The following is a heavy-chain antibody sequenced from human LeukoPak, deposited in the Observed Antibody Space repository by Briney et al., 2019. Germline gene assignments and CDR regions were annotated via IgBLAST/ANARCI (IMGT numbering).Heavy chain of an antibody. J-gene: IGHJ4*02. CDR3: ARDRVGATTGY. D-gene: IGHD1-26*01. CDR1: GFTFSSYE. V-gene: IGHV3-48*03. Sequence: GGSLRLPCAASGFTFSSYEMNWVRQAPGKGLEWVSYISSSGSTIYYADSVKGRFTISRDNAKNSLYLQMNSLRAEDTAVYYCARDRVGATTGYWGQGTLVTVSS. CDR2: ISSSGSTI.